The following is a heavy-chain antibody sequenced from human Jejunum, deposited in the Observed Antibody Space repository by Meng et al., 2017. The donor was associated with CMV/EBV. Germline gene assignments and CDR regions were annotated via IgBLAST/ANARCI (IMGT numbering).Heavy chain of an antibody. V-gene: IGHV2-5*02. J-gene: IGHJ4*02. CDR3: VHRKDYSGNWNGGSVDF. D-gene: IGHD1-1*01. CDR2: IYWDDDK. Sequence: FSLTSSPVGVGWIRQPTGKALEWLAFIYWDDDKRYSPSLKSRLTITKDAPKNQVVPTMTNMGPADTATYHCVHRKDYSGNWNGGSVDFWGQGALVTVSS. CDR1: FSLTSSPVG.